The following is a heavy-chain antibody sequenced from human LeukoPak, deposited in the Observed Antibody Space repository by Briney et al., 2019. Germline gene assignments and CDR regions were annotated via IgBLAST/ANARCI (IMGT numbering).Heavy chain of an antibody. CDR1: GFTFSTHW. V-gene: IGHV3-74*01. D-gene: IGHD5-18*01. CDR3: AKVGIGYSYGYADY. CDR2: MNGDGSST. Sequence: GGSLRLSCAASGFTFSTHWMHWVRQAPGKGLVWVSRMNGDGSSTKYADSVKGRFTISRDNAKNSLYLQMNSLRAEDTALYYCAKVGIGYSYGYADYWGQGTLVTVSS. J-gene: IGHJ4*02.